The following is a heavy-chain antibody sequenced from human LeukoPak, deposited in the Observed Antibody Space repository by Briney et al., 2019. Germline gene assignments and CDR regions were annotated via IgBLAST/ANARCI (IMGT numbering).Heavy chain of an antibody. CDR1: GFTFTSFS. V-gene: IGHV3-30*02. Sequence: PGGSLRLSCAASGFTFTSFSFNWVRQAPGKGLEWVAFIQSDGNNKYYGDSVKGRFTISRDNSKNTVYLQMTNLRPEDTAAYYCAKDQPTLESWGQGTLVTVSS. CDR2: IQSDGNNK. CDR3: AKDQPTLES. D-gene: IGHD1-14*01. J-gene: IGHJ4*02.